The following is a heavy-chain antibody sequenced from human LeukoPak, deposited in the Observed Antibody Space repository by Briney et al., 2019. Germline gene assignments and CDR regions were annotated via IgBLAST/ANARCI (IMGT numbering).Heavy chain of an antibody. J-gene: IGHJ5*02. CDR2: ITPIFGTA. CDR3: AGARHRPPYYDILTGYDGWFDP. CDR1: GGTFSSYA. D-gene: IGHD3-9*01. V-gene: IGHV1-69*05. Sequence: SVKVSCKASGGTFSSYAISWVRQAPGQGLEWMGGITPIFGTANYAQKFQGRVTITTDESTSTAYMELSSLRSEDTAVYYCAGARHRPPYYDILTGYDGWFDPWGQGTLVTVSS.